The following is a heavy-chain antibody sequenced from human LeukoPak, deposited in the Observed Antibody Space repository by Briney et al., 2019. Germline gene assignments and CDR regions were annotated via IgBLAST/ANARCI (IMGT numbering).Heavy chain of an antibody. Sequence: SETLSLTCAVYGGSFSGYYWSWIRQPPGKGLEWIGEINHSGSTNYNPSLKSRVTISVDTSKNQFSLKLSSVTAADTAVYYCAREDSSGIGYWGQGTLVTVSS. CDR1: GGSFSGYY. CDR2: INHSGST. V-gene: IGHV4-34*01. D-gene: IGHD3-22*01. CDR3: AREDSSGIGY. J-gene: IGHJ4*02.